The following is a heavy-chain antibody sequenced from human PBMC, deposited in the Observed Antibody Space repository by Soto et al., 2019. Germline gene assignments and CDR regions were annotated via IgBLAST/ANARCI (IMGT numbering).Heavy chain of an antibody. J-gene: IGHJ5*02. V-gene: IGHV4-39*02. CDR1: GGSISTTDYF. D-gene: IGHD2-15*01. CDR2: IYYTGTT. CDR3: AKDQARQVVVVAATS. Sequence: SETLSLTCTVSGGSISTTDYFWGWIRQSPGKGLEWIGSIYYTGTTYYNPSLKSRVTISVDTSRNQFSLNLSSVTAADMAVYYCAKDQARQVVVVAATSWGQGTLVTVSS.